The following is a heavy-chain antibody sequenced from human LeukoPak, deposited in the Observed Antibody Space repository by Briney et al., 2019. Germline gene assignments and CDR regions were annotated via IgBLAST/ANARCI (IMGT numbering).Heavy chain of an antibody. J-gene: IGHJ4*02. V-gene: IGHV4-59*01. CDR3: AGGGYYDRRGRVSY. Sequence: PSETLSLTCTVSGGSISSYYWSWIRQPPGKGLEWIGYIYYSGSTNYNPSLKSRVTISVDTSKNQFSLKLSSVTAADTAVYYCAGGGYYDRRGRVSYGGQGTLAPVPP. CDR1: GGSISSYY. D-gene: IGHD3-22*01. CDR2: IYYSGST.